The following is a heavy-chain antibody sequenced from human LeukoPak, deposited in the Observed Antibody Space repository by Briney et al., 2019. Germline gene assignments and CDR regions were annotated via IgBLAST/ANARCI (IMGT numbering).Heavy chain of an antibody. J-gene: IGHJ4*02. CDR1: GFTFSSCA. Sequence: PGGSLRLSCAASGFTFSSCAMHWVRQAPGKGLEWVAVISYDGSNKYYADSVKGRFTISRDNSKNTLYLQMNSLRAEDTAVYYCAREFRDTAMAYWGQGTLVTVSS. CDR3: AREFRDTAMAY. V-gene: IGHV3-30*04. D-gene: IGHD5-18*01. CDR2: ISYDGSNK.